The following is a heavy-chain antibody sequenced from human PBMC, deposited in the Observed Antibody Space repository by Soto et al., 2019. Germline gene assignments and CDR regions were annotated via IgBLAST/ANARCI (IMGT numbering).Heavy chain of an antibody. J-gene: IGHJ5*02. CDR3: ARVAYSDSTVFDP. CDR1: GGSISSLY. Sequence: SETLSLTCTVSGGSISSLYWSWLRQPPGKGLEWIGYVYYSGGTNYSPSLKNRVSISLDTSKNHFSLTLSSVTAADTAVYYCARVAYSDSTVFDPCGQGTLVTVSS. D-gene: IGHD2-21*01. CDR2: VYYSGGT. V-gene: IGHV4-59*11.